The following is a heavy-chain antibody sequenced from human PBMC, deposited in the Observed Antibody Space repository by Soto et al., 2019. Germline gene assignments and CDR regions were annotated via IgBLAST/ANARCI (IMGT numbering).Heavy chain of an antibody. V-gene: IGHV3-23*01. CDR1: GFTFSSYA. CDR3: AKSAAYDILTGYYPSHFDY. J-gene: IGHJ4*02. D-gene: IGHD3-9*01. Sequence: GGSLRLSCAASGFTFSSYAMSWVRQAPGKGLEWVSAISGSGGSTYYADSVKGRFTISRDNSKNPLYLQMNSLRAEDTAVYYCAKSAAYDILTGYYPSHFDYWGQGTLVTVSS. CDR2: ISGSGGST.